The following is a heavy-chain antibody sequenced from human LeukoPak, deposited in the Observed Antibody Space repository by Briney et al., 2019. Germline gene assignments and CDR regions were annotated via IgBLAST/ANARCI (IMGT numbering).Heavy chain of an antibody. J-gene: IGHJ4*02. Sequence: GGSLRLSCAASGFTFSRYGMHWVRQAPDKGLEWVAVIWYDGSNRQYADSVKGRFTISRDNSKNTLYLQMNSLRAEDTAVYYCARDFGFSPSSGYSFDYWGQGTLVTVSS. V-gene: IGHV3-33*01. D-gene: IGHD3-22*01. CDR1: GFTFSRYG. CDR3: ARDFGFSPSSGYSFDY. CDR2: IWYDGSNR.